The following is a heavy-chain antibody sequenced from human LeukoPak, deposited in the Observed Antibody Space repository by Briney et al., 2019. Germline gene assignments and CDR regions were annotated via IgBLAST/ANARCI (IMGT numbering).Heavy chain of an antibody. D-gene: IGHD3-10*01. CDR1: GYTFTSYS. J-gene: IGHJ5*02. CDR3: ARDRLKGTMVRGVIT. V-gene: IGHV1-18*01. Sequence: GASVKVSCKASGYTFTSYSISWVRDAPGQGLGWRGWISGYNGNTNYAQKLQGRVTMTTDTTTSTAYMELRSLRSDDTAVYYCARDRLKGTMVRGVITWGQGTLVTVSS. CDR2: ISGYNGNT.